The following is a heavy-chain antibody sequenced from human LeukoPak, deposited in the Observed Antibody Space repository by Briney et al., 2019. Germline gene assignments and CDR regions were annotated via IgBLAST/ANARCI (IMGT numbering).Heavy chain of an antibody. CDR1: GGSISSGGYY. CDR3: AQNWGSYAFDI. V-gene: IGHV4-30-4*08. J-gene: IGHJ3*02. D-gene: IGHD7-27*01. CDR2: IYYSGST. Sequence: SQTLSLTCTVSGGSISSGGYYWSWLRQPPGKGLEWIGYIYYSGSTYYNPSLKSRATISLDTSNTQFSLKLTSVTAADTAVYYCAQNWGSYAFDIWGQGTMVTVSS.